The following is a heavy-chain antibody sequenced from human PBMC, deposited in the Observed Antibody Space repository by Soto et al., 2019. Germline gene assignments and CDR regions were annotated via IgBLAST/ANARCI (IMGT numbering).Heavy chain of an antibody. Sequence: GGSLRLSCAASGFTFSTYAMSWVRRAPGKGLEWVSTINNIGGSTYHADSVKGRFTISRDDSKNTLYLQLNSLRAEDTAVYYWAIIGSSSWRERDYWGQGTLVTVSS. D-gene: IGHD6-13*01. CDR2: INNIGGST. CDR1: GFTFSTYA. CDR3: AIIGSSSWRERDY. V-gene: IGHV3-23*01. J-gene: IGHJ4*02.